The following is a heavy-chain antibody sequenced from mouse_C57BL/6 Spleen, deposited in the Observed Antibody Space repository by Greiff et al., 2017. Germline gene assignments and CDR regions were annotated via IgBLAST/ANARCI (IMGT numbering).Heavy chain of an antibody. Sequence: QVQLQQPGAELVMPGASVKLSCKASGYTFTSYWMHWVKQRPGQGLEWIGEIDPSDSYTNYNQKFKGKSTLTVDKSSSTAYIQLSSLTSEDSAVYYCARDYGSSWYFDVWGTGTTVTVSS. V-gene: IGHV1-69*01. CDR1: GYTFTSYW. CDR3: ARDYGSSWYFDV. J-gene: IGHJ1*03. CDR2: IDPSDSYT. D-gene: IGHD1-1*01.